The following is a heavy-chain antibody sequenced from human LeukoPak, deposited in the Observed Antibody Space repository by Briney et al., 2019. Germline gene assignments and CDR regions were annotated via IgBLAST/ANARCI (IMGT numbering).Heavy chain of an antibody. V-gene: IGHV3-21*01. CDR2: ITSSSRYI. CDR1: GFTFRSYE. J-gene: IGHJ6*03. D-gene: IGHD1-26*01. Sequence: GGSLRLSCAASGFTFRSYEMNWVRQAPGKGLEWVSSITSSSRYIYYADSVRGRFTISRDNAKSSLYLQMNSLRAEDTAVYYCARDPYSGSYGDYYYYMDVWGKGTTVTISS. CDR3: ARDPYSGSYGDYYYYMDV.